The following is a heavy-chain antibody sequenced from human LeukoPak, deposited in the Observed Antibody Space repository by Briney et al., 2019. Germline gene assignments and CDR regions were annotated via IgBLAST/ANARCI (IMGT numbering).Heavy chain of an antibody. CDR3: ARDGSPYDSSGYWG. J-gene: IGHJ4*02. CDR2: IWYDGSNK. V-gene: IGHV3-33*01. D-gene: IGHD3-22*01. Sequence: GGSLRLSCAASRFTFSSYGMHWVRQAPGKGLEWVAVIWYDGSNKYYADSVKGRFTISRDNSKNTLYLQMNSLRAEDTAVYYCARDGSPYDSSGYWGWGQGTLVTVSS. CDR1: RFTFSSYG.